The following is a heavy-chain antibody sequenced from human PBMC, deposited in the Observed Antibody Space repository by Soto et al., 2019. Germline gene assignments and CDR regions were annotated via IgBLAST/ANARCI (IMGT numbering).Heavy chain of an antibody. D-gene: IGHD1-26*01. CDR3: ARGHKVGATEKFDY. Sequence: SETLSLTCSVYGGSFIGYYWSWIRQPPGKGLEWIGEINHSGSTNYNPSLKSRVTISVDTSKNQFSLKLSSVTAADTAVYYCARGHKVGATEKFDYWGQGTLVTVSS. J-gene: IGHJ4*02. CDR1: GGSFIGYY. CDR2: INHSGST. V-gene: IGHV4-34*01.